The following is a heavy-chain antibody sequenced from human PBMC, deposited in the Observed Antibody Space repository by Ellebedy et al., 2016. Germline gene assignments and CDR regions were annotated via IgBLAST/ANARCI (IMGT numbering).Heavy chain of an antibody. J-gene: IGHJ4*02. Sequence: GESLKISXAASGFTFDDYGMSWVRQAPGKGLEWVSGINWNGGSTGYADSVKGRFTISRDNAKNSLYLQMNSLRAEDTALYYCARDFESRITMVRGAKGDYWGQGTLVTVSS. CDR3: ARDFESRITMVRGAKGDY. V-gene: IGHV3-20*04. D-gene: IGHD3-10*01. CDR1: GFTFDDYG. CDR2: INWNGGST.